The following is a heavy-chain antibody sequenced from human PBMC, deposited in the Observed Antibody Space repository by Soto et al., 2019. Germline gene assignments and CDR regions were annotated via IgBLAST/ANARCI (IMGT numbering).Heavy chain of an antibody. J-gene: IGHJ6*02. CDR1: GVTISSYA. CDR3: ARERGPGYCSGGSCYYYYGMDV. D-gene: IGHD2-15*01. CDR2: ISYDGSNK. Sequence: PKRLSSTAAGVTISSYARHCVRQAPGKGLEGVAVISYDGSNKYYADSVKGRFTISRDNSKNTLYLQMNSLRAEDTAVYYCARERGPGYCSGGSCYYYYGMDVWGQGTTVTVSS. V-gene: IGHV3-30-3*01.